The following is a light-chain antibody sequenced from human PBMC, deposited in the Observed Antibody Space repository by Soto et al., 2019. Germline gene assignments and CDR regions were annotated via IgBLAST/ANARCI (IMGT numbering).Light chain of an antibody. J-gene: IGKJ1*01. V-gene: IGKV1-39*01. CDR3: QLSYISPVT. Sequence: TRSPSTXSETRKDRVTIRCRASKNINMWLAWYQQKPGQAXKXXTYAASSLKSGVPSRFSGSGSGTDFTLTIRSLQPEDFATYYCQLSYISPVTFG. CDR2: AAS. CDR1: KNINMW.